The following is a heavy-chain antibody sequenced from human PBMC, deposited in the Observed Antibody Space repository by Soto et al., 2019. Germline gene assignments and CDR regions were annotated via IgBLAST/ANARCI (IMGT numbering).Heavy chain of an antibody. CDR1: GFTFSSYG. V-gene: IGHV3-33*01. CDR2: IWYDGGNK. Sequence: QVQLVESGGGVVQPGRFLRLSCAASGFTFSSYGMHWVRQAPGKGLEWVAVIWYDGGNKYYADSVKGRFTISRDNSKNTLYLQMNSLRAEDTAVYYCASSKQWLVHYFDYWGQGTLVTVSS. CDR3: ASSKQWLVHYFDY. J-gene: IGHJ4*02. D-gene: IGHD6-19*01.